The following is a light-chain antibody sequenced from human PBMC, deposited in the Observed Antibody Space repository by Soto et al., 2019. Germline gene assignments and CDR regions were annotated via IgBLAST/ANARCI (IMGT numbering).Light chain of an antibody. CDR1: QGIASG. V-gene: IGKV1-13*02. J-gene: IGKJ2*01. CDR3: QQVNSYPFT. CDR2: DAS. Sequence: AIQLTQSPSSLAASTGDRVTITCRASQGIASGLAWYQQKPGKAPKLLIQDASSLESGVPSRFSGIGSGTDFTLTISSLQPEDFATYHCQQVNSYPFTFGGGTKLEI.